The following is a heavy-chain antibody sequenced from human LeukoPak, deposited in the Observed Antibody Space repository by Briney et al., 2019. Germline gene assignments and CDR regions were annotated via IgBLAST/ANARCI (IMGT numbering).Heavy chain of an antibody. Sequence: GGSLRLSCVASGFPFSRSAMSWVRQAPGKGLEWVAGISGGGEGKYYGNSAKGRITISRDNAKKTLYLQMNSLRDEDTAVYYCVRGLDSWGLGTLVTVSS. V-gene: IGHV3-23*01. J-gene: IGHJ5*01. CDR1: GFPFSRSA. D-gene: IGHD3-16*01. CDR3: VRGLDS. CDR2: ISGGGEGK.